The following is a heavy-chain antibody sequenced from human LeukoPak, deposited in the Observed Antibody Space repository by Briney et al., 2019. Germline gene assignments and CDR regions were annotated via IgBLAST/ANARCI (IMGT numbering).Heavy chain of an antibody. Sequence: SQTLSLTCTVSGGSISSGSYYWSWIRQPAGKGLEWIGSIYTSGSTNYNPSLKSRVTISVDTSKNQFSLKLSSVTAADTAVYYCARDPGAAADYYYYYYMDVWGKGTTVTVSS. CDR1: GGSISSGSYY. CDR3: ARDPGAAADYYYYYYMDV. D-gene: IGHD6-13*01. V-gene: IGHV4-61*02. CDR2: IYTSGST. J-gene: IGHJ6*03.